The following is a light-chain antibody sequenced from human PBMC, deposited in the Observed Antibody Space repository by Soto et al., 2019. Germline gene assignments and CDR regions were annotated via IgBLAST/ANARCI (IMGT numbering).Light chain of an antibody. V-gene: IGKV3-11*01. CDR2: DAY. CDR3: QQRHMWPIT. J-gene: IGKJ5*01. CDR1: QSFRGL. Sequence: EVALTQSPVTLSLSPGERATLSCRASQSFRGLLAWYQQKPGQAPRLLIYDAYNRATGIPPRFSGSGSGTDFTLTIGSLEPEDSAVYYCQQRHMWPITFGQGTRLEIK.